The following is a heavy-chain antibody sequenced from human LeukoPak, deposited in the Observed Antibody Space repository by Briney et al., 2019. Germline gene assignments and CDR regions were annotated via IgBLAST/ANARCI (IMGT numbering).Heavy chain of an antibody. CDR3: AKLGKGAGLPMIGVY. J-gene: IGHJ4*02. CDR1: GFTFSDYY. V-gene: IGHV3-11*01. CDR2: ISSSGSTI. Sequence: GGSLRLFCAASGFTFSDYYMSWIRQAPGKGLEWVSYISSSGSTIYYADSVKGRFTISRDNAKNSLYLQMNSLRAEDTAVYYCAKLGKGAGLPMIGVYWGQGTLVTVSS. D-gene: IGHD3-22*01.